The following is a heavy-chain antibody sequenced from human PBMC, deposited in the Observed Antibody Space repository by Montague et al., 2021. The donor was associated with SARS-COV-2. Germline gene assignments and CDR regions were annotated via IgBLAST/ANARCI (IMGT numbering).Heavy chain of an antibody. CDR1: GDSVSSNSAA. J-gene: IGHJ5*02. CDR3: ARSQHCGGGRCYSLSWFDP. Sequence: CAISGDSVSSNSAAWDWIRQSPSIGLEWLGRTYYRSQWYNDYAVSVGSRIAINPDTSKNHFSLQLDSVTPEDTAVYYCARSQHCGGGRCYSLSWFDPWGQGTLVIVSS. CDR2: TYYRSQWYN. D-gene: IGHD2-15*01. V-gene: IGHV6-1*01.